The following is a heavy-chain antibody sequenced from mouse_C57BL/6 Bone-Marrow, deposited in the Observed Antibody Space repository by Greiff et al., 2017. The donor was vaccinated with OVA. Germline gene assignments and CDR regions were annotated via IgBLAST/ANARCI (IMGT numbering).Heavy chain of an antibody. CDR2: IYPGSGST. V-gene: IGHV1-55*01. CDR3: ARGHGNLYYFDY. CDR1: GYTFTSYW. D-gene: IGHD2-1*01. Sequence: QVQLQQPGAELVKPGASVKMSCKASGYTFTSYWITWVKQRPGQGLEWIGDIYPGSGSTNYNEKFKSKATLTVDTSSSTAYMQLSSLTSEDSAVYYCARGHGNLYYFDYWGQGTTLTVSS. J-gene: IGHJ2*01.